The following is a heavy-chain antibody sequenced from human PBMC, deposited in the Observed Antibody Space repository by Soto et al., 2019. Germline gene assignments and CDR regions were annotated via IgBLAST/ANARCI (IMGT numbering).Heavy chain of an antibody. Sequence: GESLKISCKGSGYSFTSYWIGWVRQMPGKGLEWMGIIYPGDSDTRYSPSFQGQVTISADKSISTAYLQWSSLKASDTAMYYCARVADYSNSNYYYYYYMDVWGKGTTVTVSS. V-gene: IGHV5-51*01. CDR2: IYPGDSDT. J-gene: IGHJ6*03. D-gene: IGHD4-4*01. CDR1: GYSFTSYW. CDR3: ARVADYSNSNYYYYYYMDV.